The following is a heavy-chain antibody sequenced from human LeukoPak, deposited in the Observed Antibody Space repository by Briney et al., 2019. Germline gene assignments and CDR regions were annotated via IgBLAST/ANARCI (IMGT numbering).Heavy chain of an antibody. V-gene: IGHV3-7*01. CDR3: ARLGLEVGGPNWFDP. CDR2: IKRDGSQK. J-gene: IGHJ5*02. D-gene: IGHD1-1*01. Sequence: GGSLRLSCATPGFSFSSNWMGWVRQAPGKGLEWVAHIKRDGSQKYYLDSVKGRFTISRDNAKNSLYLQMNSLRVEDTAVYYCARLGLEVGGPNWFDPWGQGTLVTVSS. CDR1: GFSFSSNW.